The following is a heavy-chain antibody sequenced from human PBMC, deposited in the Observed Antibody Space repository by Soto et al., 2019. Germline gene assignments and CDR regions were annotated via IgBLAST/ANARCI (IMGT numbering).Heavy chain of an antibody. V-gene: IGHV4-34*01. Sequence: SETLSLTCAVYGGSFSGYYWSWIRQPPGKGLEWIGEINHSGSTNYNPSLKSRVTISVDTSKNQFSLKLSSVTAADTAVYYCALSSDYYYYYGMDVWGQGTTVTVSS. D-gene: IGHD6-6*01. CDR3: ALSSDYYYYYGMDV. CDR1: GGSFSGYY. CDR2: INHSGST. J-gene: IGHJ6*02.